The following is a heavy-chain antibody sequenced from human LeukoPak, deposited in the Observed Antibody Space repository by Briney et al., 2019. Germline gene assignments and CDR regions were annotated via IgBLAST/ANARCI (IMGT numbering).Heavy chain of an antibody. CDR3: ARERAHSSSSPFDC. CDR2: VNHSGST. V-gene: IGHV4-34*01. J-gene: IGHJ4*02. Sequence: SETLSLTCAVYGGSFSGYYWSWIRRPPGKGLEWIGEVNHSGSTNYNPSLKSRVTISVDTSKNQFSLKLITVTAADTAVYYCARERAHSSSSPFDCWGQGTLVTVSS. D-gene: IGHD6-13*01. CDR1: GGSFSGYY.